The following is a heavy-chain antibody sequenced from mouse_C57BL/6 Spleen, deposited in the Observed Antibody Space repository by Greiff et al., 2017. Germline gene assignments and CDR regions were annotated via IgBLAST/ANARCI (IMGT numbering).Heavy chain of an antibody. J-gene: IGHJ4*01. V-gene: IGHV1-81*01. CDR2: IYPRSGNT. D-gene: IGHD2-1*01. CDR1: GYTFTSYG. Sequence: QVQLQQSGAELARPGASVKLSCKASGYTFTSYGISWVKQRTGQGLEWIGEIYPRSGNTYYNEKFKGKATLTADKSSSTAYMELRSLASEDSAVYFCARGDYGNYDAMDYWGQGTSVTVSS. CDR3: ARGDYGNYDAMDY.